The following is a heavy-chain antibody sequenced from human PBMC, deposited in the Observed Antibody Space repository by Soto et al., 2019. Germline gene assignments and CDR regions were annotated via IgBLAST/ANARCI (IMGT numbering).Heavy chain of an antibody. CDR1: GFTFSSYG. Sequence: GSLRLSCAASGFTFSSYGMHWVRQAPGKGLEWVANINQDGSDKNYLDSVKGRFTVSRDNAKNSLYLQMNGLRVEDTAVYFCARGHYGMEDWGQGTTVTVSS. V-gene: IGHV3-7*05. CDR3: ARGHYGMED. J-gene: IGHJ6*02. CDR2: INQDGSDK.